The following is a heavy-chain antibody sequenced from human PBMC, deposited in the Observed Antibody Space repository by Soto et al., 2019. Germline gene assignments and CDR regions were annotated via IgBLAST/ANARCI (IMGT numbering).Heavy chain of an antibody. V-gene: IGHV4-30-4*01. J-gene: IGHJ3*02. CDR3: ARDLSYSHRDAFDI. CDR2: IYYSGST. CDR1: GGSISSGDYY. Sequence: QVQLQESGPGLVKPSQTLSLTCTVSGGSISSGDYYWSWIRQPPGKGLEWIGYIYYSGSTYYNPALKSRVTXXVXTXXNQSSLKLSSVTAADTAVYYCARDLSYSHRDAFDIWGQGTMVTVSS. D-gene: IGHD4-4*01.